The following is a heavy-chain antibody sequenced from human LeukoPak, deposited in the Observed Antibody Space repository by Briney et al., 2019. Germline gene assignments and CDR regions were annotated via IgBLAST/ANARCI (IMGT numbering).Heavy chain of an antibody. CDR3: AKHYYGSGSSVAFHI. V-gene: IGHV3-23*01. Sequence: AGGSLRLSCGASGFTFRSYGMSWVRQAPGKGLEWVSSISGSGDSTYSADSVKGRFTISRDNSKNMLYLQMNSLRAEDTAVYYCAKHYYGSGSSVAFHIWGQGTMVTVSS. D-gene: IGHD3-10*01. CDR2: ISGSGDST. CDR1: GFTFRSYG. J-gene: IGHJ3*02.